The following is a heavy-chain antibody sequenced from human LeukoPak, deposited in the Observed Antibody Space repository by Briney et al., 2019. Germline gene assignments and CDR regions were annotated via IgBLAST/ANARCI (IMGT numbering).Heavy chain of an antibody. CDR3: TTDRVYGSGRGFDP. CDR2: IKSKTDGGTT. J-gene: IGHJ5*02. Sequence: PGGSLRLSCAASGFTFSNAWMSWVRQAPGKGLEWVGRIKSKTDGGTTDYAAPVKGRFTISRDDSKNTLYLQMNSLKTEDTAVYYCTTDRVYGSGRGFDPWGQGTLVTVSS. V-gene: IGHV3-15*01. D-gene: IGHD3-10*01. CDR1: GFTFSNAW.